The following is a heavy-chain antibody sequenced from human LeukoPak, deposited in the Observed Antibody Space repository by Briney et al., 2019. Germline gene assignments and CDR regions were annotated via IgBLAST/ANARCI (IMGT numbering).Heavy chain of an antibody. CDR1: GYTFTSYG. CDR3: ARMDSSGEDNWFDP. J-gene: IGHJ5*02. CDR2: MNPNTGHT. Sequence: ASVKVSCKASGYTFTSYGINWVRQATGQGLEWMGWMNPNTGHTGYAQNFQGRVTMTRDTSRRTAYMELGSLTSEDTAVYYCARMDSSGEDNWFDPWGQGTLVTVSS. D-gene: IGHD3-22*01. V-gene: IGHV1-8*01.